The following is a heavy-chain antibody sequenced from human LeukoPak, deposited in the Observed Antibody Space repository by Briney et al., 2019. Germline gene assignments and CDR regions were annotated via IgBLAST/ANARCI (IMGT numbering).Heavy chain of an antibody. V-gene: IGHV4-61*02. D-gene: IGHD4/OR15-4a*01. Sequence: SQTLSLTCTVSGGSISSGSYYWSWIRQPAGKGLEWIWRIYTSGSTNYNPSLKSRVTISVDTSRNQFSLKLSSVTAADTAVYYCARARALTIGLYYYYMDVWGKGTTVTVSS. CDR3: ARARALTIGLYYYYMDV. CDR1: GGSISSGSYY. CDR2: IYTSGST. J-gene: IGHJ6*03.